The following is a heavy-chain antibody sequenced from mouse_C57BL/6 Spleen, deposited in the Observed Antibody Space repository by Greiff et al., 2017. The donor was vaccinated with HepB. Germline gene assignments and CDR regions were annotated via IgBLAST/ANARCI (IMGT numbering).Heavy chain of an antibody. D-gene: IGHD4-1*01. Sequence: VQLQQPGAELVRPGPSVKLSCKASGYTFTSYWMHWVKQRPGQGLEWIGVIDPSDSYTNYNQKFKGKATLTVDTSSSTAYMQLSSLTSEDSAVYYCARYGTGTWSVDYWGQGTTLTVSS. CDR2: IDPSDSYT. CDR3: ARYGTGTWSVDY. V-gene: IGHV1-59*01. J-gene: IGHJ2*01. CDR1: GYTFTSYW.